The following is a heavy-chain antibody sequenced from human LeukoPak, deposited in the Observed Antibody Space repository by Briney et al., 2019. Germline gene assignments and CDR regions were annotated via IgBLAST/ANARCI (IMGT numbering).Heavy chain of an antibody. V-gene: IGHV3-48*01. J-gene: IGHJ4*02. CDR1: RFTFGDYA. CDR3: TRVLYSSAWYGDHY. D-gene: IGHD6-19*01. Sequence: GGSLRLSCTASRFTFGDYAMSWVRQAPGKGLEWLSYISSSSTTIYYADSVQGRFTISRDNAKNSLYLQMNSLRAEDTAVYYCTRVLYSSAWYGDHYWGQGALVTISS. CDR2: ISSSSTTI.